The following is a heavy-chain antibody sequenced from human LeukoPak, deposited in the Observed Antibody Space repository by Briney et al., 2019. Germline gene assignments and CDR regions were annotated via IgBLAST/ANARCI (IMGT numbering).Heavy chain of an antibody. V-gene: IGHV3-53*04. CDR3: ARDLYYGSGSYRYYYYGMDV. Sequence: GGSLRLSCAASGFTVSSNYMSWVRQAPGKGLEWVSVIYSGGSTYYADSVKGRFTISRHNSKNTLYLQMNSLRAEDTAVYYCARDLYYGSGSYRYYYYGMDVWGQGTTATVSS. CDR2: IYSGGST. CDR1: GFTVSSNY. D-gene: IGHD3-10*01. J-gene: IGHJ6*02.